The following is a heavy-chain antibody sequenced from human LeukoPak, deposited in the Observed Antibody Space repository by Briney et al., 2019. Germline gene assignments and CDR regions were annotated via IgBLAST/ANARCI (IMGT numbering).Heavy chain of an antibody. CDR1: GFTFYGYG. D-gene: IGHD3-22*01. CDR3: ARASRLHYYDSSGHDAFDV. Sequence: PGGSLRLSCAASGFTFYGYGMSWVRQAPGKGLEWVSGINWNGGSTGYADSVKGRFTISRDNAKNSLYLQMNSLRAEYTALYYCARASRLHYYDSSGHDAFDVWGQGTMVTVSS. CDR2: INWNGGST. J-gene: IGHJ3*01. V-gene: IGHV3-20*04.